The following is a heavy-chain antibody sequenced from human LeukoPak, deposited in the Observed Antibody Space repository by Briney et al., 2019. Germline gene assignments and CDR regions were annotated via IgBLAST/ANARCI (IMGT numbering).Heavy chain of an antibody. Sequence: GESLKISCQVIGYRFIDYWIGWVRQVPGKGLEWVAIVYPGDSDSRYSPSFQGQVTISVDKSISTAYLQWSRLKASDTGIYYCARRTYYYGSGSYPFDYWGQGTRVTVSA. V-gene: IGHV5-51*01. J-gene: IGHJ4*02. CDR3: ARRTYYYGSGSYPFDY. CDR1: GYRFIDYW. D-gene: IGHD3-10*01. CDR2: VYPGDSDS.